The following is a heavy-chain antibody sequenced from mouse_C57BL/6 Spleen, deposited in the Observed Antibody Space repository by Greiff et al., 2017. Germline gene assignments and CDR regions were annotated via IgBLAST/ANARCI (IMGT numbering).Heavy chain of an antibody. D-gene: IGHD2-4*01. CDR3: ARTHYEYLYAMDY. CDR2: IYPGDGDT. Sequence: QVQLKESGAELVKPGASVKISCKASGYAFSSYWMNWAKQRPGKGLEWIGQIYPGDGDTNYNGKFKGKATLTADKSSSTAYMQLISLTSEDSAVYFCARTHYEYLYAMDYWGKGTSVTVSS. CDR1: GYAFSSYW. J-gene: IGHJ4*01. V-gene: IGHV1-80*01.